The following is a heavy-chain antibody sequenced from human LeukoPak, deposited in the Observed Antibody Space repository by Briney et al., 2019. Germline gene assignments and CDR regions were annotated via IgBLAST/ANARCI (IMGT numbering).Heavy chain of an antibody. Sequence: HPGGSLRLSCAVSGFSFSNYFMSWVRQAPGKGLEWVSALCGGTDRTYYADSVKVRFTIARYNAKNTLFLHINSLRADDTAAYYCAKARLGPLLHLHSRGQRTLLTVSS. CDR2: LCGGTDRT. CDR3: AKARLGPLLHLHS. CDR1: GFSFSNYF. J-gene: IGHJ5*01. D-gene: IGHD6-6*01. V-gene: IGHV3-23*01.